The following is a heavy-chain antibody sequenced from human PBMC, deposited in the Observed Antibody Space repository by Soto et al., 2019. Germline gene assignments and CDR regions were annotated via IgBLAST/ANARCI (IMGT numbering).Heavy chain of an antibody. CDR1: GGSISSSY. Sequence: PSETLSLTCSVSGGSISSSYWNWIRQTPGKGLEWIGEINHRGGTNYKPSLKSRVTISVDTSKNQFSLNLNSVTAADTAVYYCARGQRRGGSSGWSLWGQGTLVTVSS. CDR3: ARGQRRGGSSGWSL. V-gene: IGHV4-34*01. J-gene: IGHJ4*02. D-gene: IGHD6-19*01. CDR2: INHRGGT.